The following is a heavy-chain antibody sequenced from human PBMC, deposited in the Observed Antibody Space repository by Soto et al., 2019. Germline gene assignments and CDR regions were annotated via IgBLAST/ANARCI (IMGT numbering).Heavy chain of an antibody. V-gene: IGHV3-30-3*01. CDR3: ARDTYYYDSSGLFDY. CDR1: GFTFSSYA. Sequence: LRLSCAASGFTFSSYAMHWVRQAPGKGLEWVAVISYDGSNKYYADSVKGRFTISRDNSKDTLYLQMNSLRAEDTAVYYCARDTYYYDSSGLFDYWGQGTLVTVSS. J-gene: IGHJ4*02. D-gene: IGHD3-22*01. CDR2: ISYDGSNK.